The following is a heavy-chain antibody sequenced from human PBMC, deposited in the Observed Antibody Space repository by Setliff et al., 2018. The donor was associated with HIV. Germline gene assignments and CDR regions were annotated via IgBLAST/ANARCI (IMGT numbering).Heavy chain of an antibody. CDR2: ISSSSTI. D-gene: IGHD3-22*01. CDR3: ARAGVYYDSSGYCIDY. Sequence: GGSLRLSCAASGFTFSDYYMNWVPQAPGKGLEWVSSISSSSTIYYADSVKGRFTISRDNAKNSLYLQMNSLRAEDTAVYYCARAGVYYDSSGYCIDYWGQGTLVTVSS. V-gene: IGHV3-11*04. J-gene: IGHJ4*02. CDR1: GFTFSDYY.